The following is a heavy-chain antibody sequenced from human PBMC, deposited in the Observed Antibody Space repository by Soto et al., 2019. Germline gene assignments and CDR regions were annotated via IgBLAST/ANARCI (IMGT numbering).Heavy chain of an antibody. V-gene: IGHV4-31*03. CDR3: ARAPTGYSSSGLDY. CDR1: GGSISSGGYY. CDR2: IYYSGST. Sequence: QVQLQESGPGLVKPSQTLSLTCTVSGGSISSGGYYWSWIRQHPGKGLEWIGYIYYSGSTYYNPSLKSRVTISVAPSKTQFSLKLSSVTAADTAVYYCARAPTGYSSSGLDYWGQGTLVTVSS. D-gene: IGHD6-13*01. J-gene: IGHJ4*02.